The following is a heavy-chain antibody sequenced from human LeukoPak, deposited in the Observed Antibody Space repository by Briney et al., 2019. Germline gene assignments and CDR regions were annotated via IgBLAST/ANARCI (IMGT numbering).Heavy chain of an antibody. CDR3: AKQGRDWLRDYYYYMDV. CDR2: IYSGGST. V-gene: IGHV3-66*04. CDR1: EFSVGSNY. Sequence: PGGSLRLSCAASEFSVGSNYMTWVRQAPGKGLEWVSLIYSGGSTYSADSVKGRFTISRDNSKNTVYLQMNSLRAEDTAVYYCAKQGRDWLRDYYYYMDVWGKGTTVTISS. J-gene: IGHJ6*03. D-gene: IGHD3-9*01.